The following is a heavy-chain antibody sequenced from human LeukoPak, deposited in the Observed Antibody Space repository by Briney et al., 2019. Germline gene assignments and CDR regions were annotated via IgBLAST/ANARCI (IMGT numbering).Heavy chain of an antibody. J-gene: IGHJ4*02. D-gene: IGHD1-26*01. Sequence: SETLSLTCSVSGDSMNSHYWSWIRQTPGKGLEWLGQIYYSGTTNYNLSLKSRVTLSVDGSKNQFSLKLTSVTAADTAVYYCARDIREVGATLYFDYWGQGTLVTVSS. CDR2: IYYSGTT. CDR1: GDSMNSHY. CDR3: ARDIREVGATLYFDY. V-gene: IGHV4-59*11.